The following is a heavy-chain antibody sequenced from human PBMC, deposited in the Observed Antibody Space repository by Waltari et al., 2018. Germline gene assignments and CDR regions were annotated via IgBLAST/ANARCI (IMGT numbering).Heavy chain of an antibody. D-gene: IGHD4-17*01. Sequence: QVQLVQSGAEVKKPGSSVKVSCKASGGTFSSYTIRWVRPAPGQGLEWMGRTIPSRGIANYEQKFQGRVTITADKSTSTAYMELSSLRSEDTAVYYCARVRGTVTSFYGMDVWGQGTTVTVSS. J-gene: IGHJ6*02. V-gene: IGHV1-69*02. CDR2: TIPSRGIA. CDR3: ARVRGTVTSFYGMDV. CDR1: GGTFSSYT.